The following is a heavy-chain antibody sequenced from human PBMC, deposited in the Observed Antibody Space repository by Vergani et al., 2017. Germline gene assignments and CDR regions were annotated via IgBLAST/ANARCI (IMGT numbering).Heavy chain of an antibody. CDR3: ASPGYSSGWYRGEGAY. D-gene: IGHD6-19*01. V-gene: IGHV3-30-3*01. CDR1: GFTFSSYA. J-gene: IGHJ4*02. Sequence: QVQLVESGGGVVQPGRSLRLSCAASGFTFSSYAMHWVRPAPGKGLEWVAVISYDGSNKYYADSVKGRFTISRDNSKNTLYLQMNSLRAEDTAVYYCASPGYSSGWYRGEGAYWGQGTLVTVSS. CDR2: ISYDGSNK.